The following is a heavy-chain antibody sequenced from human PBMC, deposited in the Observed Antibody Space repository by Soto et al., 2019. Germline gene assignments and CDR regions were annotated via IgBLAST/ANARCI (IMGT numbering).Heavy chain of an antibody. CDR3: AKGLINGRWYAAD. Sequence: GGSLRLSCGASGFTFSSCVMSWVRQAPGKGLKWVSCITDSGTGTYYADSVKGRFTISRDNSKNTMYLQMNNLRAEDMGVYYCAKGLINGRWYAADWGQGTLVTVSS. J-gene: IGHJ4*02. CDR2: ITDSGTGT. CDR1: GFTFSSCV. V-gene: IGHV3-23*01. D-gene: IGHD6-13*01.